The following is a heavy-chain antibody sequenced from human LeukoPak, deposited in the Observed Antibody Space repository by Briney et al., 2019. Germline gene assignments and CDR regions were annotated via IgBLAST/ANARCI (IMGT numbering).Heavy chain of an antibody. J-gene: IGHJ5*02. CDR1: GSSFTSYW. CDR2: IHPGDSDT. CDR3: ARRPQSEKYSSSWYPHEGWFDP. Sequence: PGESLQISCQGSGSSFTSYWIGWVRQLPGKGLEWMGIIHPGDSDTRYSPSFQGQVTISADKSISTAYLQWSSLKASDTAMYYCARRPQSEKYSSSWYPHEGWFDPWGQGTLVTVSS. D-gene: IGHD6-13*01. V-gene: IGHV5-51*01.